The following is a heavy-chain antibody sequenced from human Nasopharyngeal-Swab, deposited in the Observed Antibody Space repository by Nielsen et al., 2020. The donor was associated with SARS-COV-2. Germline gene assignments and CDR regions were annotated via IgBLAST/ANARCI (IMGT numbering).Heavy chain of an antibody. D-gene: IGHD3-22*01. CDR3: ARYDDYYDSSGYAY. V-gene: IGHV3-23*01. J-gene: IGHJ4*02. CDR2: ISGSGGST. Sequence: WLRQPPGKGLEWVSVISGSGGSTYYADSVKGRFTISRDNSKNTLYLQMNSLRAEDTAVYYCARYDDYYDSSGYAYWGQGTLVTSPQ.